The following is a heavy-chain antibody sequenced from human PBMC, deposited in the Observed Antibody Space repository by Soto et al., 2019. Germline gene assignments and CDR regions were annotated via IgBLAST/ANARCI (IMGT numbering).Heavy chain of an antibody. Sequence: GASVKVSCKASGGTFSSYTISWVRQAPGQGLEWMGRIIPILGIANYAQKFQGRVTITADKSTSTAYMELSSLRSEDTAVYYCAREDIVVVVAATHYYMDVRGKGTTVTVSS. CDR2: IIPILGIA. CDR1: GGTFSSYT. J-gene: IGHJ6*03. CDR3: AREDIVVVVAATHYYMDV. V-gene: IGHV1-69*04. D-gene: IGHD2-15*01.